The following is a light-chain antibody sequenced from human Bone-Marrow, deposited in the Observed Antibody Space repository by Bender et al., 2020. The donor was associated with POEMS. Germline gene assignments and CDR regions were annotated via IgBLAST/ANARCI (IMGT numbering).Light chain of an antibody. Sequence: SYVLTQPPSVSVAPGQTANIPCGGDNIGTKNVHWFQQKPGQPPLLVVYDDSDRPSGIPERFSGSNSANTATLTISTVELGDEADYFCQVWDGHSGHKVFGGGTKLTVL. CDR2: DDS. CDR3: QVWDGHSGHKV. CDR1: NIGTKN. V-gene: IGLV3-21*02. J-gene: IGLJ2*01.